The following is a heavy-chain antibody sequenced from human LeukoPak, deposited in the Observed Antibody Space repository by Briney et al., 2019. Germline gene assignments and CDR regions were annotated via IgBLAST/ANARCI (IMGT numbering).Heavy chain of an antibody. CDR1: GGSISSYY. CDR3: ARAPYSSSWYGWFDP. CDR2: IYYSGTT. Sequence: SETLSLTCTVSGGSISSYYWSWIRQPPGKGLEWIGYIYYSGTTNCNPSLKSRVTISVDASKNQFSLKLSSVTAADTAVYYCARAPYSSSWYGWFDPWGQGTLVTVSS. V-gene: IGHV4-59*12. J-gene: IGHJ5*02. D-gene: IGHD6-13*01.